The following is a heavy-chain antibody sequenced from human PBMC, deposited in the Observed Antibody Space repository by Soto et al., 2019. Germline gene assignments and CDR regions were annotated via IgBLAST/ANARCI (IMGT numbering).Heavy chain of an antibody. CDR1: GFTFSNYA. D-gene: IGHD3-22*01. CDR2: ISSSSSYM. CDR3: ARDQLYYDDISGRPLNAFDV. V-gene: IGHV3-21*01. J-gene: IGHJ3*01. Sequence: GGSLRLPRAASGFTFSNYAMNWVRQAPGKGLEWVSSISSSSSYMYYADSVKGRFTISRDNAKNSLYLQMNSLRAEDTAVYYCARDQLYYDDISGRPLNAFDVWGQGTMVTVSS.